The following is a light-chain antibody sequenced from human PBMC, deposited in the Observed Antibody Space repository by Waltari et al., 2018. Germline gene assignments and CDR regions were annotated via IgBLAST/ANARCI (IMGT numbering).Light chain of an antibody. Sequence: EIVLTQSPGTQSLSPGETATLSCRARQSVRGHLAWYKQKPVQAPRLLIYGASIRAPVIPDRFSGSGSGTDFSLTITRLEPEDFAVYYCQHYVRLPVTFGQGTRVEIK. CDR3: QHYVRLPVT. CDR2: GAS. V-gene: IGKV3-20*01. J-gene: IGKJ1*01. CDR1: QSVRGH.